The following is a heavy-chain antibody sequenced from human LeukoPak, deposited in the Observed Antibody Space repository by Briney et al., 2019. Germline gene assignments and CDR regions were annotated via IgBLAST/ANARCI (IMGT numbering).Heavy chain of an antibody. J-gene: IGHJ6*02. V-gene: IGHV3-13*01. Sequence: SGGSLRLSCAASGFTFSSYDMHWVRQATGKGLEWVSAIGTAGDTYYPGSVKGRFTISRDNAKNTLYLQVNGLRVDDTAVYYCAGDGHYGMYVWGQGTTVTVSS. CDR2: IGTAGDT. CDR1: GFTFSSYD. CDR3: AGDGHYGMYV.